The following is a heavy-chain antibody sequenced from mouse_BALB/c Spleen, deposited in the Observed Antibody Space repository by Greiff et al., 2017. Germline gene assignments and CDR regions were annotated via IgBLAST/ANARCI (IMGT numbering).Heavy chain of an antibody. D-gene: IGHD4-1*01. CDR3: ARQGKNWDYAMDY. CDR2: ISNLAYSI. Sequence: EVQLVESGGGLVQPGGSRKLSCAASGFTFSDYGMAWVRQAPGKGPEWVAFISNLAYSIYYADTVTGRFTISRENAKNTLYLEMSSLRSEDTAMYYCARQGKNWDYAMDYWGQGTSVTVSS. J-gene: IGHJ4*01. V-gene: IGHV5-15*02. CDR1: GFTFSDYG.